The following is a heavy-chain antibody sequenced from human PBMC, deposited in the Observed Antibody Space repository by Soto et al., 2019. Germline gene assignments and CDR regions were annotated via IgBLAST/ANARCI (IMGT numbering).Heavy chain of an antibody. CDR2: IIPIFGTA. J-gene: IGHJ6*02. V-gene: IGHV1-69*13. D-gene: IGHD6-13*01. CDR3: ATWGIAAAGTANLYGMDV. Sequence: SVKVSCKASGGTFSSYAISWVRQAPGQGLEWMGGIIPIFGTANYAQKFQGRVTITADESTSTAYMEMSSLRSEDTAVYYCATWGIAAAGTANLYGMDVWGQGTTVTVSS. CDR1: GGTFSSYA.